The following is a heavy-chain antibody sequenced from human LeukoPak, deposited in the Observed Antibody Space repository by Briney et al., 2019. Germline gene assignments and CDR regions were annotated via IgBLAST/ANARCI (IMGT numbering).Heavy chain of an antibody. J-gene: IGHJ4*02. CDR1: GGPISSSSYY. CDR2: IYYSGST. CDR3: ARLPAASFYYFDY. D-gene: IGHD2-2*01. Sequence: SETLSLTCTVSGGPISSSSYYWGWIRQPPGKGLEWIGSIYYSGSTYYNPSLKSRVTISVDTSKNQFSLKLSSVTAADTAVYYCARLPAASFYYFDYWGQGTLVTVSS. V-gene: IGHV4-39*07.